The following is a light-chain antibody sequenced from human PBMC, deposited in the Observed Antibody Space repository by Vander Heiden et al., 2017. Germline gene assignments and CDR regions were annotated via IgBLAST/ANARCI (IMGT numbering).Light chain of an antibody. V-gene: IGKV3-15*01. CDR2: GAS. Sequence: EVVMTQSPATLSVPPGDRATLSCRASQSINSNLAWYQQKPGQAPRLLIYGASNRATGIPDRFGGSGSGTEFTLTISSLQSEDFAVYFCQQYNNYVTFGQGTRLEIK. J-gene: IGKJ5*01. CDR3: QQYNNYVT. CDR1: QSINSN.